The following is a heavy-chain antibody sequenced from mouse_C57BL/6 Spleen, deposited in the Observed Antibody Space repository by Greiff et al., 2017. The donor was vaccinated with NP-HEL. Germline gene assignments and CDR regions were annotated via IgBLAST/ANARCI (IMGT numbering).Heavy chain of an antibody. J-gene: IGHJ3*01. V-gene: IGHV2-2*01. D-gene: IGHD1-1*01. CDR2: IWSGGST. CDR3: ARKHYYGSSGCAY. CDR1: GFSLTSYG. Sequence: QVQLQQSGPGLVQPSQSLSITCTVSGFSLTSYGVHWVRQSPGKGLEWLGVIWSGGSTDYTAAFISRLSISKDNSNSQVFYKMNSLQADDTTIYYCARKHYYGSSGCAYWGQGTLVTVSA.